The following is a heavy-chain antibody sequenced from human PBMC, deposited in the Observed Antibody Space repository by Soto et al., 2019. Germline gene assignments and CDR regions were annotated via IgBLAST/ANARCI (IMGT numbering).Heavy chain of an antibody. CDR3: ARSSSIAARREGYYFDY. CDR2: IYHSGST. CDR1: GGSISGGGYS. Sequence: SETLSLTCAVSGGSISGGGYSWSWIRQPPGKGLEWIGYIYHSGSTYYNPSLKSRVTISVDRSKNQFSLKLSSVTAADTAVYYCARSSSIAARREGYYFDYWGQGTLVTVSS. V-gene: IGHV4-30-2*01. D-gene: IGHD6-6*01. J-gene: IGHJ4*02.